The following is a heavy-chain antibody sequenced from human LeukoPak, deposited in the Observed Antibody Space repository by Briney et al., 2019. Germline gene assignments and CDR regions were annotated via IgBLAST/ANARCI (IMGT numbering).Heavy chain of an antibody. CDR3: ARVYCTNGVCYAPFEY. Sequence: ASVKVSCKASGYTFTAYYMHWVRQAPGQGLEWMGWINPNSGGTNYAQKFQDRVTMTRDTSISTAYMELSRLRSDDTAVYYCARVYCTNGVCYAPFEYWGQGTLVTVSS. V-gene: IGHV1-2*02. J-gene: IGHJ4*02. D-gene: IGHD2-8*01. CDR1: GYTFTAYY. CDR2: INPNSGGT.